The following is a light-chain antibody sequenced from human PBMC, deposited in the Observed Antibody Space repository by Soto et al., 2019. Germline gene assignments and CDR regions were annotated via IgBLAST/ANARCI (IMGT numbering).Light chain of an antibody. CDR3: QQLNSYPRT. CDR1: QGISSR. Sequence: DIQLTQSPSFLSASVGDRVTITCRASQGISSRLAWYQQKPGKAPKLLIYAASTLQSGVPSRFNGSGSGTEFTLTISSLQPEDFATYYCQQLNSYPRTFGGGTKVEIK. V-gene: IGKV1-9*01. J-gene: IGKJ4*01. CDR2: AAS.